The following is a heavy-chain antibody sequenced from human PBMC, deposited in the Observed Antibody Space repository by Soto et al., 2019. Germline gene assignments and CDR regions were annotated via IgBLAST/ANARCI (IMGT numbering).Heavy chain of an antibody. CDR3: TRGGARVTFMGYYYYGMDV. D-gene: IGHD2-21*01. V-gene: IGHV3-49*04. CDR2: IRSKAYGGTT. Sequence: GGSLRLSCTASGFTFGDYAMSWVRQAPGKGLEWVGFIRSKAYGGTTEYAASVKGRFTISRDDSKSIAYLQMNSLKTEDTAVYYCTRGGARVTFMGYYYYGMDVWGQGTTVTVSS. CDR1: GFTFGDYA. J-gene: IGHJ6*02.